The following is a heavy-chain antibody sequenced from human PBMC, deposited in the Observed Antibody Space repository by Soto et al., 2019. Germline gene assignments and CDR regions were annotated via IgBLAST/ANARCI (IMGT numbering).Heavy chain of an antibody. CDR1: GFTFTRYS. J-gene: IGHJ4*02. V-gene: IGHV3-21*06. CDR3: ARESEDLTSNFDY. CDR2: ISSTTNYI. Sequence: GGSLRLSCVASGFTFTRYSMNWVRQAPGKGLEWVSSISSTTNYIYYGDSMKGRFTVSRDNGKNSLYLEMHSLRAEDTAVYYCARESEDLTSNFDYWGQGTLVTVSS.